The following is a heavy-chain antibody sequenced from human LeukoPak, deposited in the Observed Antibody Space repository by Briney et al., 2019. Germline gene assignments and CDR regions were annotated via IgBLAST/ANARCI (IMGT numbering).Heavy chain of an antibody. Sequence: GGSLRLSCAASGFIFSSYAMSWVRQAPGKGLEWVSAISDSGGSTYYADSVKGRFTISRDNSKNTLYLQMNSLRAEDTAVYYCAKEGLYYYDSSGYFWGQGTLVTVSS. CDR2: ISDSGGST. J-gene: IGHJ4*02. CDR3: AKEGLYYYDSSGYF. D-gene: IGHD3-22*01. CDR1: GFIFSSYA. V-gene: IGHV3-23*01.